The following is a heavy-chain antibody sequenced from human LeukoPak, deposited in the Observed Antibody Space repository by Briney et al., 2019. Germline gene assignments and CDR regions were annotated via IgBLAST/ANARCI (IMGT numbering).Heavy chain of an antibody. CDR2: IYYSGST. Sequence: PSETLSLTCTVSGGSISSSSYYWGWIRQPPGKGLEWIGSIYYSGSTYYNPSLKSRVTISVDTSKNQFSLKLSSVTAADTAVYYCAREGPHDSYWGQGTLVTVSS. D-gene: IGHD3-9*01. CDR3: AREGPHDSY. CDR1: GGSISSSSYY. J-gene: IGHJ4*02. V-gene: IGHV4-39*07.